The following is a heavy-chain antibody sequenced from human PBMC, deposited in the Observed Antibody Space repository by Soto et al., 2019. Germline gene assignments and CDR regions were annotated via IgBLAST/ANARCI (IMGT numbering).Heavy chain of an antibody. J-gene: IGHJ5*02. Sequence: QVQLQESGPGLVKPSETLSLTCTVSGGSISSYYWSWIRQPPGKGLEWIGYIYYSGSTNYNPSLKSRVTISVDTSKNQFSLKLSSVTAADTAVYYCARHLGLGGSNWFDPWGQGTLVTVSS. CDR1: GGSISSYY. D-gene: IGHD3-10*01. V-gene: IGHV4-59*08. CDR2: IYYSGST. CDR3: ARHLGLGGSNWFDP.